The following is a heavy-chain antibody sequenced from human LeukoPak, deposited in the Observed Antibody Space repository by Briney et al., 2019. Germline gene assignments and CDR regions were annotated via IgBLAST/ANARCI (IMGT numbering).Heavy chain of an antibody. CDR3: ARRAGAYSHPYDY. D-gene: IGHD4/OR15-4a*01. Sequence: GGSLRLSCTVSGLTVSSNSMSWVRQAPGKGLEWVSFIYSDNTHYSDSVKGRFTISRDNSKNTQYLQMNSLRAEDTAVYYCARRAGAYSHPYDYWGQGTLVTVCS. J-gene: IGHJ4*02. CDR2: IYSDNT. CDR1: GLTVSSNS. V-gene: IGHV3-53*01.